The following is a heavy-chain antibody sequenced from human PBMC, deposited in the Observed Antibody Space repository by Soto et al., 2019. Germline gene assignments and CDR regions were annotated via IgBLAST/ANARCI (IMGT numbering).Heavy chain of an antibody. Sequence: QLQLQESGSGLVKPSQTLSLTCAVSGGSISSGGYYWSWIRQPPGKGLEWIGYIYHSGSTYYNPSLKSRVTTSADRSKNQFSLKRSSVTAADTAVYYCASVPDYWGQGTLVTVSS. J-gene: IGHJ4*02. CDR2: IYHSGST. CDR3: ASVPDY. CDR1: GGSISSGGYY. V-gene: IGHV4-30-2*01.